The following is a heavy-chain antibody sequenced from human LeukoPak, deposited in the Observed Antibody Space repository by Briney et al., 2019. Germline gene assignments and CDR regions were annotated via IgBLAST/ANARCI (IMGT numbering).Heavy chain of an antibody. D-gene: IGHD3-22*01. V-gene: IGHV4-61*01. CDR1: GGSVNRGTFF. Sequence: PSETLSLTCAVSGGSVNRGTFFWTWIRQPPGKGLEWIGYISNSGSTNYNPSLKSRVTISSDTSKTQFSLKLTSVTAADTAVYCARSPSGYRFDSWGQGTLVTVSS. J-gene: IGHJ4*02. CDR2: ISNSGST. CDR3: ARSPSGYRFDS.